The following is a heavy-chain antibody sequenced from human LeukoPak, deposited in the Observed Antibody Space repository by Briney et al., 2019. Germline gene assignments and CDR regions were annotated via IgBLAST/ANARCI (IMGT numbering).Heavy chain of an antibody. Sequence: GGSLRLSCAASGFNFASYAMTWVRQAPGKGLEWVSSISGASIIPHFADSVKGRFTISRDNSKGTLYLQMNSLRAEDTAVYYCAKARDFCSGGSCYLVPMDVWGQGSTVAVSS. V-gene: IGHV3-23*01. CDR3: AKARDFCSGGSCYLVPMDV. CDR2: ISGASIIP. D-gene: IGHD2-15*01. CDR1: GFNFASYA. J-gene: IGHJ6*02.